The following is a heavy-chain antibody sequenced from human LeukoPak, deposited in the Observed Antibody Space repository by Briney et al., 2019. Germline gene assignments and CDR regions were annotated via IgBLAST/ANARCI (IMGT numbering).Heavy chain of an antibody. D-gene: IGHD6-19*01. J-gene: IGHJ4*02. CDR3: ARDLSSSGWFGPFDY. CDR1: GFTFSSYA. V-gene: IGHV3-30*04. Sequence: GGSLRLSCAASGFTFSSYAMHWVRQAPGKGREWVAVISYDGSNKYYADSVKGRFTISRDNSKNTLYLQMNSLRAEDTAVYYCARDLSSSGWFGPFDYWGQGTLVTVSS. CDR2: ISYDGSNK.